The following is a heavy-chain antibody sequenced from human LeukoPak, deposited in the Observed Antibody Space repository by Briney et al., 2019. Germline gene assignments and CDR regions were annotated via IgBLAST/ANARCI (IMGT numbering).Heavy chain of an antibody. D-gene: IGHD1-26*01. CDR3: ARDPRGIVGANHNWFDP. Sequence: SETLSLTCTVSGGSISSYYWSWIRQPAGRGLEWIGRIYASGSTNYNPSLKSRVTMSVDTSKSQFSLKLISVTAAVTAVYYCARDPRGIVGANHNWFDPWGQGTLVTVSS. J-gene: IGHJ5*02. V-gene: IGHV4-4*07. CDR1: GGSISSYY. CDR2: IYASGST.